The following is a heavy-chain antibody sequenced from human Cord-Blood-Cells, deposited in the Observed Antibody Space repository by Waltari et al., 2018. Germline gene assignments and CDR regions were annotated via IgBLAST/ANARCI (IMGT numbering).Heavy chain of an antibody. D-gene: IGHD1-26*01. V-gene: IGHV3-21*01. CDR2: IISSSSYI. J-gene: IGHJ4*02. CDR1: GFTFSSYS. CDR3: ASTIYSGYFDY. Sequence: EVPLVESGGGLVKPGGYLRLSCAASGFTFSSYSMNWLRQAPGKGLEWVSSIISSSSYIYYADSVKGRFTISRDNAKNSLYLQMNSLRAEDTAVYYCASTIYSGYFDYWGQGTLVTVSS.